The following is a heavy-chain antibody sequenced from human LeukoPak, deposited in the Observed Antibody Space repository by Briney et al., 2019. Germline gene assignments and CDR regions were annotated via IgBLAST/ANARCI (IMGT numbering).Heavy chain of an antibody. Sequence: SETLSLTCTVSGYSISSGYYWGWIRQPPGKGLEWIGYIYYSGSTNYNPSLKSRVTISVDTSKNQFSLKLSSVTAADTAVYYCARVGNIVVVPAAIFFGDWFDPWGQGTLVTVSS. CDR2: IYYSGST. CDR1: GYSISSGYY. V-gene: IGHV4-38-2*02. D-gene: IGHD2-2*01. J-gene: IGHJ5*02. CDR3: ARVGNIVVVPAAIFFGDWFDP.